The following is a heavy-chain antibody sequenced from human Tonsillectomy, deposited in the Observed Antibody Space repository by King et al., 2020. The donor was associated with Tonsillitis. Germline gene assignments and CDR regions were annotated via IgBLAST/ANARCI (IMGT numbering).Heavy chain of an antibody. D-gene: IGHD2-21*02. CDR1: GFRFSSYY. CDR3: ARGDAVTCQGGDS. J-gene: IGHJ4*02. CDR2: INPNSGDS. V-gene: IGHV1-2*04. Sequence: QMQLVQSGAEVKKPGASVKVSCKASGFRFSSYYIHWVRQAPGQGLEWMGWINPNSGDSTYAPKFQGWVTVTRDTSISTAYMELNSLTSDDTAVYFCARGDAVTCQGGDSWGQGTQVTVSS.